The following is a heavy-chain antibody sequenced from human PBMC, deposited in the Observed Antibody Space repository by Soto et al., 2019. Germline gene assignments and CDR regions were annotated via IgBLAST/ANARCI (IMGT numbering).Heavy chain of an antibody. D-gene: IGHD2-8*01. Sequence: SVKVSCKASGGTFSSYAISWVRQAPGQGLEWMGGIIPIFGTANYAQKFQGRVTITADESTSTAYMELSSLRSEDTAVYYCARGPTNLLGPDYWGQGTLVTVSS. J-gene: IGHJ4*02. CDR1: GGTFSSYA. CDR2: IIPIFGTA. V-gene: IGHV1-69*13. CDR3: ARGPTNLLGPDY.